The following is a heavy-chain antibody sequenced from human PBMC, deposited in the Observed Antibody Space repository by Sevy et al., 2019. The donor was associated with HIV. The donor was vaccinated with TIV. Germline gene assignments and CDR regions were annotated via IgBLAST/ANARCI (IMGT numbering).Heavy chain of an antibody. V-gene: IGHV4-34*01. CDR1: GGSFSGYY. CDR3: ARGRDVVVVAAFDY. D-gene: IGHD2-15*01. CDR2: INHSGST. Sequence: SETLSLTCAVYGGSFSGYYWSWIRQPPGKGLEWIGEINHSGSTNYNPSLKSRVTISVDTSKNQFSLNLSSVTAADTAVYYCARGRDVVVVAAFDYWGQGTLVTVSS. J-gene: IGHJ4*02.